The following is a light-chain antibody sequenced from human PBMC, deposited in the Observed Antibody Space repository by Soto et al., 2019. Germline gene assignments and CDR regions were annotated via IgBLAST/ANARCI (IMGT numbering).Light chain of an antibody. CDR3: LQKYFYPFT. CDR2: AAS. V-gene: IGKV1-6*01. J-gene: IGKJ3*01. CDR1: QSISPY. Sequence: IQMTQSPSSLSASVGDRVTITFRASQSISPYLNWYQQRPGKAPNLLIYAASNLQSGVPARFSGSGSGTDFTLTISSLQPEDFATYYCLQKYFYPFTFGPGTKVDIK.